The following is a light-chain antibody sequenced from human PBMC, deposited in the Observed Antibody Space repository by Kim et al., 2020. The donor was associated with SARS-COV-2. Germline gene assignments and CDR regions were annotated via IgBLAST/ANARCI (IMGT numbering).Light chain of an antibody. CDR3: QVWDSSSDHVV. CDR2: YDS. J-gene: IGLJ2*01. V-gene: IGLV3-21*04. CDR1: NIGSKS. Sequence: APGKTARITCGGNNIGSKSGHWYQQKPGQAPVLVIYYDSARPSGIPERFSGSNSGNTATLTISRVEAGDEADYYCQVWDSSSDHVVFGGGTQLTVL.